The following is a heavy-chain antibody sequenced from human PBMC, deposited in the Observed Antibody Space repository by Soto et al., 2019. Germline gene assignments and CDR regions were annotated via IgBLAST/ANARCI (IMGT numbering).Heavy chain of an antibody. CDR2: IYSNGNT. CDR3: AGEQPPALYFGMDV. D-gene: IGHD2-15*01. V-gene: IGHV3-66*01. J-gene: IGHJ6*02. Sequence: EVQLVESGGGLVQPGGSLRLSCAASGLTVSSNYMSWVRQATGKGLEWVSVIYSNGNTYYADSVKGRFTISRDNSKNTGYLQMNRLRAEDTAVYYGAGEQPPALYFGMDVWGQGTTVTVSS. CDR1: GLTVSSNY.